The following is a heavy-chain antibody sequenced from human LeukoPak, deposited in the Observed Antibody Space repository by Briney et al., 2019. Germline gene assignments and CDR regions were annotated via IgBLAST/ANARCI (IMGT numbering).Heavy chain of an antibody. CDR1: GGSFSGYY. CDR2: INHSGST. J-gene: IGHJ4*02. CDR3: ARADIVLMVSASETYYFDY. D-gene: IGHD2-8*01. V-gene: IGHV4-34*01. Sequence: SETLSPTCAVYGGSFSGYYWSWIRQPPGKGLEWIGEINHSGSTNYNPSLKSRVTISVDTSKNQFSLKLSSVTAADTAVYYCARADIVLMVSASETYYFDYWGQGTLVTVSS.